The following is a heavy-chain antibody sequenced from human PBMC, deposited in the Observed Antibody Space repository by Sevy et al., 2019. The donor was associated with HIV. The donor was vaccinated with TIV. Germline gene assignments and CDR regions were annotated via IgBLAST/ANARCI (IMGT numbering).Heavy chain of an antibody. CDR3: ARGRGGIFGVVAGQFDS. V-gene: IGHV1-3*01. D-gene: IGHD3-3*01. Sequence: ASVKVSCKASGYSFTNHAIQWVRQAPGQGLEWMGWIKADNGNIKYSQKFQDRLTITRDTSATTAYMELRSLRPEDTALYFCARGRGGIFGVVAGQFDSWGQGTLVTVSS. J-gene: IGHJ4*02. CDR2: IKADNGNI. CDR1: GYSFTNHA.